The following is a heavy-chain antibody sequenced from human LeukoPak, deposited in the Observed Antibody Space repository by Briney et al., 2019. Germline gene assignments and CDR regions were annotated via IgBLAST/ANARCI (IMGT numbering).Heavy chain of an antibody. CDR1: GYTFTSYD. Sequence: ASVKVSCKASGYTFTSYDINWVRQATGQGLEWMGWMNPNSGNTGYAQKFQGRVTMTRNTSISTAYMELSSLRSEDTAVYYCARERDSGIVGATHFDYWGQGTLVTVSS. V-gene: IGHV1-8*01. J-gene: IGHJ4*02. CDR3: ARERDSGIVGATHFDY. CDR2: MNPNSGNT. D-gene: IGHD1-26*01.